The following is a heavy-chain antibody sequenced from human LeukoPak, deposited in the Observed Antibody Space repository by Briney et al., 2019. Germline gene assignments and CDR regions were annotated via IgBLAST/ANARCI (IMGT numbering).Heavy chain of an antibody. D-gene: IGHD3-3*01. Sequence: TSVKVSCKASGYTFTSYGISWVRQAPGQGLEWMGWISAYNGNTNYAQKLQGRVTMTTDTSTSTAYMELRSLRSDDTAVYYRARSAATIFGVVTGDAFDIWGQGTMVTVSS. CDR2: ISAYNGNT. V-gene: IGHV1-18*01. CDR3: ARSAATIFGVVTGDAFDI. J-gene: IGHJ3*02. CDR1: GYTFTSYG.